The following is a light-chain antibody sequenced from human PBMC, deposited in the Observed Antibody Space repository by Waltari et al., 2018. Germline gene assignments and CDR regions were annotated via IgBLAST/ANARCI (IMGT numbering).Light chain of an antibody. CDR1: NSNIGSKY. J-gene: IGLJ3*02. CDR2: RNT. CDR3: AAWDDSLRAWV. V-gene: IGLV1-47*01. Sequence: QSVLIQPPSASETPGQRVTISCSGSNSNIGSKYVCWYQNPPGTAPELLLYRNTQRPSGVPDRFSGSKSDTSASLAISGLRSEDEADYYCAAWDDSLRAWVFGGGTKLTVL.